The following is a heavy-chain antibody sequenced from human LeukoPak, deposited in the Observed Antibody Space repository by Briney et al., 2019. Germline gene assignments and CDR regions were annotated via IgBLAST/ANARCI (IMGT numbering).Heavy chain of an antibody. Sequence: GGSLRLSCAASGFTFSSYAMSWVRQAPGKGLEWVSAISGSGGSTYYADSVKGRFTISRDNSKNTLYLQMNSLRAEDTAVYYCAKDLDARIAVAGIDYWGQGTLVTASS. V-gene: IGHV3-23*01. CDR3: AKDLDARIAVAGIDY. CDR1: GFTFSSYA. D-gene: IGHD6-19*01. J-gene: IGHJ4*02. CDR2: ISGSGGST.